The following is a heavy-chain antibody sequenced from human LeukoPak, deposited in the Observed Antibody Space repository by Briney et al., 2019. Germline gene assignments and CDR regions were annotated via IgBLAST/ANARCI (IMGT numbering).Heavy chain of an antibody. J-gene: IGHJ4*02. CDR3: ASRYYDFWSGYSAFDY. CDR2: IYHSKST. Sequence: SETLSLTCAVSGYSISSGYYWGWIRQPPGKGVEWIVSIYHSKSTYYNPSLKSRVNISVDTSKNQFSLKLSSVPAADTAVYYCASRYYDFWSGYSAFDYWGQGTLVTVSS. D-gene: IGHD3-3*01. V-gene: IGHV4-38-2*01. CDR1: GYSISSGYY.